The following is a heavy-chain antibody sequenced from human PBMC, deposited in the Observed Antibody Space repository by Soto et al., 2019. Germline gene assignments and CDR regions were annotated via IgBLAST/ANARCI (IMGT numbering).Heavy chain of an antibody. CDR2: IKNESDGGTK. J-gene: IGHJ4*02. Sequence: GGSLRLSCAASGFTFSNAWMSWVRQAPGKGLEWVGRIKNESDGGTKEYAAPVKGRFTISRDDSKNTLYLQMTSLQTEDTAVDYCTAECCGEVLGGHSFDYWGQGTLVTVSS. V-gene: IGHV3-15*01. D-gene: IGHD4-17*01. CDR1: GFTFSNAW. CDR3: TAECCGEVLGGHSFDY.